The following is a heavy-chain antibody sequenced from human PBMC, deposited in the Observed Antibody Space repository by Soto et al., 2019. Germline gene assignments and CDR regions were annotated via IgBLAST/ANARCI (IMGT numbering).Heavy chain of an antibody. D-gene: IGHD3-9*01. J-gene: IGHJ4*02. Sequence: GGSLRLSCAASGFTFSSYAMSWVRQAPGKGLEWVSAISGSGGSTYYADSVKGRFTISRDNSKNTLYLQMNSLRAEDTAVYYCAKLSVGLVITPFYPHFDYWGQGTLVTVSS. CDR3: AKLSVGLVITPFYPHFDY. CDR2: ISGSGGST. V-gene: IGHV3-23*01. CDR1: GFTFSSYA.